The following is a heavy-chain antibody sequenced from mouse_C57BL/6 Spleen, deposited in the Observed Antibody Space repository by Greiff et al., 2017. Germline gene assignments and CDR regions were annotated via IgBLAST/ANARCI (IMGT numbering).Heavy chain of an antibody. V-gene: IGHV1-54*01. CDR2: INPGSGGT. CDR1: GYAFTNYL. Sequence: VQLQESGAELVRPGTSVKVSCKASGYAFTNYLIEWVKQRPGQGLEWIGVINPGSGGTNYNEKFKGKATLTADKSSSTAYMQLSSLTSEDSAVYFCARCDGYFYYAMDYWGQGTSVTVSS. D-gene: IGHD2-3*01. CDR3: ARCDGYFYYAMDY. J-gene: IGHJ4*01.